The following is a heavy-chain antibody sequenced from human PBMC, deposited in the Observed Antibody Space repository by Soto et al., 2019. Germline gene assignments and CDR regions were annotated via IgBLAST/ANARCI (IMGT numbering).Heavy chain of an antibody. V-gene: IGHV3-21*01. J-gene: IGHJ5*02. CDR3: ARDPLFLPGFHYLNWLDP. CDR2: ISSSSSYI. Sequence: GGSLRLSCAASGFTFSSYSMNWVRQAPGKGLEWVSSISSSSSYIYYADSVKGRFTISRDNAKNSLYLQMNSLRAEDTAVYYCARDPLFLPGFHYLNWLDPWGQGTLVTVS. D-gene: IGHD3-9*01. CDR1: GFTFSSYS.